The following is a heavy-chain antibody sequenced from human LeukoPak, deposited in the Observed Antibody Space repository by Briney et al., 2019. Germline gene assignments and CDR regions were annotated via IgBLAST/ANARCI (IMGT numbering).Heavy chain of an antibody. CDR2: ISGSGGST. Sequence: PGGSLRLSCAASGFTFSSYAMSWVRQAPGKGLEWVSAISGSGGSTYYADSVKGRFTTSRDNSKNTLYLQMNSLRAEDTAVYYCAKDRLLAGWGNILTGYFDYWGQGTLVTVSS. V-gene: IGHV3-23*01. CDR3: AKDRLLAGWGNILTGYFDY. J-gene: IGHJ4*02. CDR1: GFTFSSYA. D-gene: IGHD3-9*01.